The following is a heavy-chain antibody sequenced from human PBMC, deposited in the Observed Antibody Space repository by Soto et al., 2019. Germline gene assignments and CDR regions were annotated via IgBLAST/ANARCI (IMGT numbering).Heavy chain of an antibody. V-gene: IGHV4-39*01. J-gene: IGHJ4*02. Sequence: PSETLSLTCTVSGVSISSSSFFWGWIRQPPGEGLEWIGSLHYSGSTYYNPSLRSRVTISVDTSKNQFSLKLTSVTAADTALYYCARQRDYYDTSGDSYFDYWGQGTLVTVS. CDR1: GVSISSSSFF. CDR3: ARQRDYYDTSGDSYFDY. D-gene: IGHD3-22*01. CDR2: LHYSGST.